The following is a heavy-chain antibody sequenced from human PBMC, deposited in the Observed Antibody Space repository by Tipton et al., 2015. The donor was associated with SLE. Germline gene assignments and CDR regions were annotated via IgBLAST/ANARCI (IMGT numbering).Heavy chain of an antibody. Sequence: TLSLTCTVSGGSISSYYWSWIRQPPGKGLEWIGYIYYSGSTNYNPSLKRRVTLSVYTSKNQFSLNLSSVTAADTAVYYCARETTGDTYYYYGMDVGGQGTTVTVSS. V-gene: IGHV4-59*01. CDR1: GGSISSYY. D-gene: IGHD7-27*01. CDR3: ARETTGDTYYYYGMDV. CDR2: IYYSGST. J-gene: IGHJ6*02.